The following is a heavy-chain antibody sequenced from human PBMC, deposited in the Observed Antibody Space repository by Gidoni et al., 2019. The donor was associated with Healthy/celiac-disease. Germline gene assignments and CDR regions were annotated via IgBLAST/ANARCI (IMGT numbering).Heavy chain of an antibody. J-gene: IGHJ4*02. CDR2: ISYDGSNK. V-gene: IGHV3-30-3*01. CDR1: GFTFSSYA. D-gene: IGHD5-18*01. CDR3: ARRLNTARRRTDRTQSPAVADY. Sequence: QVQLVESGGGVVQPGRSLRLSCAASGFTFSSYAMPWVRQAPGKGLEWVAVISYDGSNKYYADSVKGRFTISRDNSKNTLYLQMNSLRAEDTAVYYCARRLNTARRRTDRTQSPAVADYWGQGTLVTVSS.